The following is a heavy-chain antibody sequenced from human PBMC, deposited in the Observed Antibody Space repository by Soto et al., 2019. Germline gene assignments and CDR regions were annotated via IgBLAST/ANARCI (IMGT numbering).Heavy chain of an antibody. J-gene: IGHJ6*02. D-gene: IGHD5-12*01. Sequence: PSETLSLTCTVSGGSISSYYWSWIRQPPGKGLEWIGYIYYSGSTNYNPSLKSRVTISVDTSKNQFSLKLSSVTAADTAVYYCARVHLVRATAYYGMDVWGQGNTVTVSS. CDR1: GGSISSYY. CDR3: ARVHLVRATAYYGMDV. CDR2: IYYSGST. V-gene: IGHV4-59*01.